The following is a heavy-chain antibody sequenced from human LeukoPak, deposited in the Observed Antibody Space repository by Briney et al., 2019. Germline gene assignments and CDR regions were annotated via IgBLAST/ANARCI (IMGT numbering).Heavy chain of an antibody. Sequence: SQTLSLTCAISVDSVSSNIAAWNSIRQSPSRGLEWLGRTYYRAKWYNDYAVSVKSRITINPDTSKNQFSLQLNSVTPEDTAVYNCARDLLYRGGIIYLWGQGTLVTVSS. CDR1: VDSVSSNIAA. V-gene: IGHV6-1*01. CDR3: ARDLLYRGGIIYL. D-gene: IGHD3-10*01. CDR2: TYYRAKWYN. J-gene: IGHJ4*02.